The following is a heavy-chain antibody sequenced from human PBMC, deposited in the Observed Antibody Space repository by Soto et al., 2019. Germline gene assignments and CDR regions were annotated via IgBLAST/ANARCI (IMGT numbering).Heavy chain of an antibody. V-gene: IGHV1-2*04. CDR1: GYTFIGYN. CDR2: INPNSGGT. D-gene: IGHD3-10*01. Sequence: ASVKVSCKASGYTFIGYNMHWVRQAPGQGLEWMGWINPNSGGTNYAQKFQDWVTMTRDTSISTAYMELSRLRSDDTAVYYCARDGSGSNRSYGLDVWGQGTTVTVS. CDR3: ARDGSGSNRSYGLDV. J-gene: IGHJ6*02.